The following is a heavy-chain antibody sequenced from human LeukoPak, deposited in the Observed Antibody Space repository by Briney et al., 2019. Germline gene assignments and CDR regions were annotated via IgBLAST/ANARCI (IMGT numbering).Heavy chain of an antibody. CDR1: GSYW. J-gene: IGHJ4*02. D-gene: IGHD2/OR15-2a*01. V-gene: IGHV3-74*01. Sequence: GGSLRLSCAASGSYWMHWVRQAPGKGPVWVSHINSDGSWTSYADSVKGRFTISKDNAKNTVYLQMNNLRAEDTAVYYCVSFYETYWGRGTLVTVSS. CDR2: INSDGSWT. CDR3: VSFYETY.